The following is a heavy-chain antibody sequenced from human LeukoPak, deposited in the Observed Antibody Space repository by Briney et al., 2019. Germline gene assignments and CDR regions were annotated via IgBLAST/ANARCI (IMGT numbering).Heavy chain of an antibody. Sequence: PGGSLRLSCAASGFTFSSHWMSWVRQAPGKGLEWVANIKQDGSEKYYVDSVKGRFTISRDNAKNSLYLQMNSLRAEDTAVYYCARDGRAVPVDYWGQGTLVTVSS. V-gene: IGHV3-7*01. CDR1: GFTFSSHW. CDR2: IKQDGSEK. CDR3: ARDGRAVPVDY. J-gene: IGHJ4*02. D-gene: IGHD1-26*01.